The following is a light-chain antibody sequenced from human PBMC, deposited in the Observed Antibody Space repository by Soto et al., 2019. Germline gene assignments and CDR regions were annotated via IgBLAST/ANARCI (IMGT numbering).Light chain of an antibody. CDR2: WAS. CDR1: QSVLYSSNNKNY. J-gene: IGKJ4*01. CDR3: QQYYSTPLRT. Sequence: DIVMTQSPDSLAVSLGERATINCKSSQSVLYSSNNKNYLAWYQQKPGQPPKLLIYWASTRESGVPDRFSGSGSGTDFTLTISSLQAEDVAVYYCQQYYSTPLRTFGGGTKVEIK. V-gene: IGKV4-1*01.